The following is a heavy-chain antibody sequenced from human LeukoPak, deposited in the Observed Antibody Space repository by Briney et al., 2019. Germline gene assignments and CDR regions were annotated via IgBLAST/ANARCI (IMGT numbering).Heavy chain of an antibody. V-gene: IGHV3-7*01. CDR1: GLTFSNYW. J-gene: IGHJ3*01. CDR2: IKKDETEE. CDR3: TRLHNSGYSIN. Sequence: GGSLRLSCAASGLTFSNYWMSWVRQAPGKGLEWVANIKKDETEEYYVDSVKGRFTISRDNAKSSLYLQMNSLRAEDTAVYYCTRLHNSGYSINWGQGTMVTVSS. D-gene: IGHD3-22*01.